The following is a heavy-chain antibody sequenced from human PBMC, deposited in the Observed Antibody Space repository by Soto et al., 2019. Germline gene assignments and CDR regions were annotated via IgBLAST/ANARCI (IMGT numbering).Heavy chain of an antibody. CDR1: GYTFTSYY. CDR2: INPSGGST. V-gene: IGHV1-46*03. D-gene: IGHD3-22*01. Sequence: QVQLVQSGAEVKKPGASVKVSCKASGYTFTSYYIHWVRQAPGGGLEWLGIINPSGGSTTYRQKFQGRVTMTRDTSTSTVYMELSRLTSEDTAVYYCVRCHYYDSSGQGVYWGQGTPVTVSS. CDR3: VRCHYYDSSGQGVY. J-gene: IGHJ4*02.